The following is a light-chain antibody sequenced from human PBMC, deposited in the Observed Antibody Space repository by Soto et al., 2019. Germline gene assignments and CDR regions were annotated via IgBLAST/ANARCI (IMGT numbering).Light chain of an antibody. J-gene: IGKJ5*01. V-gene: IGKV2-30*02. CDR3: LVGTHGVN. Sequence: LMTQSPLSRPVTLGHPASISFMSSQILVHSDGRTYLSWFQQRPGQSPRRLIYKVSNRDSGVPDRFSGGGSGTDFTLRISRVEAEDVGVYYCLVGTHGVNFGQGKRLEIK. CDR2: KVS. CDR1: QILVHSDGRTY.